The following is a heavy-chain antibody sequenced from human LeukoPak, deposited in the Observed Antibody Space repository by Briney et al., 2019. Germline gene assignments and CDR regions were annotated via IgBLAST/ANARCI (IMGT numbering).Heavy chain of an antibody. CDR1: GFTFSSHW. V-gene: IGHV3-74*01. CDR2: INNDGSDT. D-gene: IGHD3-16*01. J-gene: IGHJ3*02. Sequence: GGSLRLSCAASGFTFSSHWMHWVRQAPGKGLVWVSRINNDGSDTTYADSVKGRFTTSRDNANNTLYLQMNSLRAEDTAVYYCARGTYGPDIWGQGTVVTVSS. CDR3: ARGTYGPDI.